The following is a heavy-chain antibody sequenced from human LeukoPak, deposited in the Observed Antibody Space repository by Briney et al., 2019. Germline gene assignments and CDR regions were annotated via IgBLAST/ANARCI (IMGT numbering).Heavy chain of an antibody. V-gene: IGHV4-4*07. CDR3: ARGYLYSGSPRDAFDI. D-gene: IGHD1-26*01. CDR1: GGSISSYY. J-gene: IGHJ3*02. Sequence: SETLSLTCTVSGGSISSYYWSWIRQPAGKGLEWIGRIYTSGSTNYNPSLKSRVTMSVDTSKNQFSLKLSSVTAADTAVYYCARGYLYSGSPRDAFDIWGQGTMVTVSS. CDR2: IYTSGST.